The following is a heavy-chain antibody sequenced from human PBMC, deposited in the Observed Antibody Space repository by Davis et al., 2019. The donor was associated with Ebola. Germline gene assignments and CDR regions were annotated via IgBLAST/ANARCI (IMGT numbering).Heavy chain of an antibody. CDR1: GFTFSSYG. Sequence: PAGSLTLSCAASGFTFSSYGMHCVRQAPGTGLEWVAVISYDGSNKYYADSVKGRFTISRDNSKNTLYLQMNSLRAEDTAVYYCAKEMAGESRIARYYFDYWGQGTLVTVSS. V-gene: IGHV3-30*18. D-gene: IGHD4-17*01. CDR3: AKEMAGESRIARYYFDY. J-gene: IGHJ4*02. CDR2: ISYDGSNK.